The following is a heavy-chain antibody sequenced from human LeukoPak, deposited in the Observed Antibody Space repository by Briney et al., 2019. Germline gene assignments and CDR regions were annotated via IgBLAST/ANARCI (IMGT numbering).Heavy chain of an antibody. CDR3: ARDRAVATENWFDP. Sequence: GSLRLSCAASGFTFSDYYMSWIRQAPGKGLEWVSYISSSGSTIYYADSVKGRFTISRDNAKNSLYLQMNSLRAEDTAVYYCARDRAVATENWFDPWGQGTLVTVSS. CDR2: ISSSGSTI. D-gene: IGHD6-19*01. V-gene: IGHV3-11*04. CDR1: GFTFSDYY. J-gene: IGHJ5*02.